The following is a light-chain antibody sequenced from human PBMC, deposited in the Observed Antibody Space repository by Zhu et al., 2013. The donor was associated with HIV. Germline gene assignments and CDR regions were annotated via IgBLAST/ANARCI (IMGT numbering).Light chain of an antibody. CDR2: AAR. CDR3: QQLHSYPRT. CDR1: QGISSY. J-gene: IGKJ4*01. Sequence: DIQLTQSPSFLSASVGDTVTITCWASQGISSYLAWYQQKPGKAPKLLIYAARTLHSGVPSRFSGSGSGTDFNLTISSLQPEDFETYYCQQLHSYPRTFGGGTKVDI. V-gene: IGKV1-9*01.